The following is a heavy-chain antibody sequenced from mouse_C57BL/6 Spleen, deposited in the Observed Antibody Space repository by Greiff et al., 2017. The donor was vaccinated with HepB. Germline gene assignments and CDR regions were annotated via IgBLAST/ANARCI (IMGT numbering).Heavy chain of an antibody. J-gene: IGHJ2*01. Sequence: QVQLQQPGAELVKPGASVKLSCKASGYTFTSYWMHWVKQRPGQGLEWIGMIHPNSGSTNYNEKFKSKATLTVDKSSSTAYMQLSSLTSEASAVYYCAMCLTADYFDYWGQGTTLTVSS. CDR2: IHPNSGST. CDR3: AMCLTADYFDY. D-gene: IGHD1-1*01. CDR1: GYTFTSYW. V-gene: IGHV1-64*01.